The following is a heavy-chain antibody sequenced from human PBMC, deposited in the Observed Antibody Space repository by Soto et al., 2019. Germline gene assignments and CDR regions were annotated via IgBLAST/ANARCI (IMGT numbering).Heavy chain of an antibody. D-gene: IGHD6-13*01. CDR3: ARVPGRQQLGPPDY. Sequence: QVQLQESGPGLVKPSETLSLTCTVSGGSISTYYWTWIRQPPGQGLEWIGYVYYSGSSNYNPSLMSRVTISLDTSKNQLSLILRSVTAADTAVYFCARVPGRQQLGPPDYWGQGALVTVSS. CDR2: VYYSGSS. J-gene: IGHJ4*02. CDR1: GGSISTYY. V-gene: IGHV4-59*01.